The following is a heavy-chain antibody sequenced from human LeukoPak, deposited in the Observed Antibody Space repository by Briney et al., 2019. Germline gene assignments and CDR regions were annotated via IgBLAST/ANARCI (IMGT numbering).Heavy chain of an antibody. CDR1: GGSVSSGTHY. Sequence: SQTLSLTCTVSGGSVSSGTHYWSWIRQPAGKGLEWLGRIYTSGNTNYNPSLKSRVTISVDTSKNQFSLKLSSVTAADTAVYYCVRTYYYDSSGYHLIDYWGQGTLVTVSS. V-gene: IGHV4-61*02. CDR3: VRTYYYDSSGYHLIDY. CDR2: IYTSGNT. J-gene: IGHJ4*02. D-gene: IGHD3-22*01.